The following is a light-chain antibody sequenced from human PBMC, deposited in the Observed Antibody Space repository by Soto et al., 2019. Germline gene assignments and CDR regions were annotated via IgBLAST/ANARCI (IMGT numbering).Light chain of an antibody. V-gene: IGKV3-11*01. J-gene: IGKJ3*01. CDR3: QQRINWPAT. CDR2: DVS. CDR1: QSVNGF. Sequence: ETLLTQSPATLSLSPGERATLSCRASQSVNGFLAWYQQKPGQAPRLLIYDVSYRAAGIPTRFSGSGSGTDYTLTISSLEPEDFAVYYCQQRINWPATLGPGTKVDIK.